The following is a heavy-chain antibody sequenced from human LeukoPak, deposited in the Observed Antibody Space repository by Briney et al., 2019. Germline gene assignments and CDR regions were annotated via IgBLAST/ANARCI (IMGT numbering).Heavy chain of an antibody. V-gene: IGHV3-21*01. CDR2: ISSSSSYI. D-gene: IGHD3-22*01. Sequence: GGPLPLSCAVCGLPLKSYSIHGVRQAPRKGLEGVSSISSSSSYIYYADSVKGRFTISRDNAKNSLYLQMNSLRAEDTAVYYCAKDEVYYYDSSGYYPGYWGQGTLVTVSS. CDR3: AKDEVYYYDSSGYYPGY. J-gene: IGHJ4*02. CDR1: GLPLKSYS.